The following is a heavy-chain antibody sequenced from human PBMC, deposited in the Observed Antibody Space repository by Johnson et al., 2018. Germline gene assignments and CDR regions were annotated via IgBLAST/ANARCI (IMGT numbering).Heavy chain of an antibody. Sequence: VQLVQSGGGVVQPGRSLRLSCAASGFAFSSYGMHWVRQAPGKGLEWVAHLWNDGSQKYYADSVKGRFTISRDNSKSMLYLQKDSLKAKDTAMYYCTRSRWTMLAMIVVVITTSAVAFDIWGQGTMVTVSS. D-gene: IGHD3-22*01. V-gene: IGHV3-41*02. CDR1: GFAFSSYG. CDR2: LWNDGSQK. CDR3: TRSRWTMLAMIVVVITTSAVAFDI. J-gene: IGHJ3*02.